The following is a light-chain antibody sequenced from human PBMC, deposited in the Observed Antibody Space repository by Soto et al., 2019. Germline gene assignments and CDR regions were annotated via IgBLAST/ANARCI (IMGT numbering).Light chain of an antibody. CDR1: RXNIGAYD. CDR2: GNN. J-gene: IGLJ3*02. Sequence: QSVLTQPPSLSGAPGQTVTISCTGTRXNIGAYDVHWYQQIPGTAPKLLIYGNNNRPSGVPDRFSGSKSGNSASLAITGLQADDEADYYCQSFENNLSGSVFGGGTKVTVL. V-gene: IGLV1-40*01. CDR3: QSFENNLSGSV.